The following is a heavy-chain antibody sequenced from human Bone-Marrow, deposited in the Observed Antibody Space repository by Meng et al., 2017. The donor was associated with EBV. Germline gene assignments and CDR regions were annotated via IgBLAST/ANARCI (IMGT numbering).Heavy chain of an antibody. Sequence: VKLLESGGGLVQPGGSLIFSCAASGFTFSSYAMSWVRQSPGKGLEWVSAISGSGGNTYYADSVKGRFTISRDNSKNTVYLQMNSLRAEDTAVHYCAKGGWSSWFDPWGQGTLVTVSS. J-gene: IGHJ5*02. CDR2: ISGSGGNT. V-gene: IGHV3-23*01. CDR1: GFTFSSYA. D-gene: IGHD1-26*01. CDR3: AKGGWSSWFDP.